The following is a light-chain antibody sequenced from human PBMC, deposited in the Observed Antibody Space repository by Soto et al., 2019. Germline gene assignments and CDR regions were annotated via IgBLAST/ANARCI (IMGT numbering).Light chain of an antibody. V-gene: IGLV2-14*03. J-gene: IGLJ2*01. CDR2: DVT. Sequence: QPVLTQPASVSGSPGQSITISCTGTSSDVGNDNFVSWYQQHPGKAPKVIIYDVTHRPSGVSNRFSGSKSGNTASLTISGLQAEDEADYYCSSYPSTNLVLFGGGTKLTVL. CDR1: SSDVGNDNF. CDR3: SSYPSTNLVL.